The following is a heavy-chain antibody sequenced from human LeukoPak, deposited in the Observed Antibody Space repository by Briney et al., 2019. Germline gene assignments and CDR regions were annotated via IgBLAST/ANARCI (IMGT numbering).Heavy chain of an antibody. D-gene: IGHD3-22*01. Sequence: PSETLSLACAVYGGSFSGYYWSWIRQPPGKGLEWIGEINHSGSTNYNPSLKSPVTISVDTSNNQFSLKLSSVTAADTAVYYCARSPVSDSSGREPFDIWGQGTMVTVSS. V-gene: IGHV4-34*01. CDR2: INHSGST. CDR1: GGSFSGYY. J-gene: IGHJ3*02. CDR3: ARSPVSDSSGREPFDI.